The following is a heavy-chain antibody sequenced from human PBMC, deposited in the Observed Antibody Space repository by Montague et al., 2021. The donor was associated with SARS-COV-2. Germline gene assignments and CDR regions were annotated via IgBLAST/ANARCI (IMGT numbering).Heavy chain of an antibody. V-gene: IGHV4-34*01. CDR1: GGSPSGYD. J-gene: IGHJ4*02. CDR3: ARGQGEITMIVVVLTAAAHYFDY. CDR2: INHSGST. Sequence: SETLSLTCAVYGGSPSGYDWSWIRQPPGKGLEWIGEINHSGSTKYNPSLKSRVSISVDTSKNQFSLKLNSVTAADTAVYHCARGQGEITMIVVVLTAAAHYFDYWGQGTLVTVS. D-gene: IGHD3-22*01.